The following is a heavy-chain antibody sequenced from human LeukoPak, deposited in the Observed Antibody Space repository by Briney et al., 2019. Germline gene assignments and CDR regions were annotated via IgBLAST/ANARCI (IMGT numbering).Heavy chain of an antibody. D-gene: IGHD3-10*02. CDR1: GFMLSSYW. CDR3: AELGITMIGGV. CDR2: ISSSGSTI. J-gene: IGHJ6*04. V-gene: IGHV3-48*03. Sequence: SGGSLRLSCAASGFMLSSYWMSWVRQAPGKGLEWVSYISSSGSTIYYADSVKGRFTISRDNAKNSLYLQMNSLRAEDTAVYYCAELGITMIGGVWGKGTTVTISS.